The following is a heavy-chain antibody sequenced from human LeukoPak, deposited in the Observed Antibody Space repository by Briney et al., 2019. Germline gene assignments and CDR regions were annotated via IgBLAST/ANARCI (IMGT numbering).Heavy chain of an antibody. CDR2: IIPIFGTA. V-gene: IGHV1-69*05. CDR1: GGTFSSYA. Sequence: WASVKVSCKASGGTFSSYAISWVRQAPGQGLEWMGGIIPIFGTANYAQKFQGRVTITTDESTSTAYIELSSLRSEDTAVYYCASRLTGYYSGYAFDIWGQGTMVTVSS. J-gene: IGHJ3*02. CDR3: ASRLTGYYSGYAFDI. D-gene: IGHD3-9*01.